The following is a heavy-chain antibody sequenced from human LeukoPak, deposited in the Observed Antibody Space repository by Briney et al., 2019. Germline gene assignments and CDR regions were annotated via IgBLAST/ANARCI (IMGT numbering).Heavy chain of an antibody. D-gene: IGHD2/OR15-2a*01. CDR3: ARQNWDYYYYYMDV. Sequence: SETLSLTCTVSGGSISSYYWSWIRQPAGKGLEWIGRIYTSGSTNYNPSLKSRVTMSVDTSKNQFSLKLSSVTAADTAVYYCARQNWDYYYYYMDVSGKGTTVTVSS. CDR1: GGSISSYY. J-gene: IGHJ6*03. CDR2: IYTSGST. V-gene: IGHV4-4*07.